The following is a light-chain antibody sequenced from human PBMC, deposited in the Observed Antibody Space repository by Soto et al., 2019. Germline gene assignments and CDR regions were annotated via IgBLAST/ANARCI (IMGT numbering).Light chain of an antibody. CDR1: QSVSSSY. CDR3: QQYGSSPGT. V-gene: IGKV3-20*01. J-gene: IGKJ1*01. Sequence: EVGCTQSPGTLYLSPGERATLSCRASQSVSSSYLAWYQQKPGQAPRLLIYGASSRATGIPDRFSGSGSGTDFTLTISGLEPEDFAVYYCQQYGSSPGTLGPGTNV. CDR2: GAS.